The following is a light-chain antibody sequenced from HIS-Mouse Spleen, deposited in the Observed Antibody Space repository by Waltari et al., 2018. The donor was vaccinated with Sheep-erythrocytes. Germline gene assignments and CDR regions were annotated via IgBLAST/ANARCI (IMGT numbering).Light chain of an antibody. CDR3: QQYNSYPLT. CDR1: QRISSW. CDR2: KAS. V-gene: IGKV1-5*03. J-gene: IGKJ4*01. Sequence: DIQLTQSPSTLSASVGDRVTITCRASQRISSWLAWYQQKPGTAPKLLIYKASSLESGVPSRFSGSGSGTEFTLTISSLQPDDFATYYCQQYNSYPLTFGGGTKVEIK.